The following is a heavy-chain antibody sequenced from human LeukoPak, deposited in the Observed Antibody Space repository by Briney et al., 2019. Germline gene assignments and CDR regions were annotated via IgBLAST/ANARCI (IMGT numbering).Heavy chain of an antibody. CDR3: ARAGDRGAVDY. CDR2: INEDGGEK. Sequence: PGGSLRLSCAAPGFTFSAYWMSWVRQAPGKGLEWVANINEDGGEKYHVDSVTGRFTISRDNAKNSLYLQMNSLRVEDTAVYYCARAGDRGAVDYWGQGALVTVSS. CDR1: GFTFSAYW. J-gene: IGHJ4*02. V-gene: IGHV3-7*01. D-gene: IGHD7-27*01.